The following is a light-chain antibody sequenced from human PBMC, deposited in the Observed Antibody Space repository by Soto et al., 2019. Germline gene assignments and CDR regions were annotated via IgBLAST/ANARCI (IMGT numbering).Light chain of an antibody. CDR2: GAS. CDR3: QQYDSSPLT. Sequence: EIVLTQSPGTLSLSPGERATLSCRASQSVSSSYLAWYQQKPGQAPRLLIYGASSRATSIPDRFSGSGSGTDFTLTISGLEPEDFAVYYCQQYDSSPLTFGVGTTVEIK. CDR1: QSVSSSY. V-gene: IGKV3-20*01. J-gene: IGKJ4*01.